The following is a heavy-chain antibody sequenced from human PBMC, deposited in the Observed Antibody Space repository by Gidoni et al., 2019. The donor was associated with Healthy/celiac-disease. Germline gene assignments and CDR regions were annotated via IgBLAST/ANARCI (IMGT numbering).Heavy chain of an antibody. D-gene: IGHD4-17*01. Sequence: EVQLVESGGGLVKTGGSLRLSCAATGFTFGNAWMNWVRQAPGKGLEWVGRIKSKTDGGTTDYAAPVKGRFTISRDDSKNTLYLQMNSLKTEDTAVYYCTPLGDDYGDNMLDYWGQGTLVTVSS. J-gene: IGHJ4*02. CDR2: IKSKTDGGTT. V-gene: IGHV3-15*07. CDR3: TPLGDDYGDNMLDY. CDR1: GFTFGNAW.